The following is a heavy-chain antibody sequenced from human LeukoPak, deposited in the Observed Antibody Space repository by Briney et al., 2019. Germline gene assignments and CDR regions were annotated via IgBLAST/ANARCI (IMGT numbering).Heavy chain of an antibody. CDR3: AAAHYYGDYRDY. Sequence: SVKVSCKASGGTFSSYAISWVRQAPGQGLEWIGGIIPIFGTANYAQKFEGRVTITADESTITAYMELSSLRSEDTAVYYCAAAHYYGDYRDYWGQGTLVTVSS. D-gene: IGHD3-22*01. CDR2: IIPIFGTA. J-gene: IGHJ4*02. CDR1: GGTFSSYA. V-gene: IGHV1-69*13.